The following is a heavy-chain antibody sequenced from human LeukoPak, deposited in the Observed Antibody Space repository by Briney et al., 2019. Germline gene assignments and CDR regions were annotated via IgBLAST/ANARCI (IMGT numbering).Heavy chain of an antibody. CDR1: GFTFSSYE. CDR3: AREERRSYYFDY. D-gene: IGHD1-26*01. J-gene: IGHJ4*02. Sequence: GGSLRLSCAASGFTFSSYEMNWVRQAPGKGLEWVSYISSSGSTIYYADSVKGRFTISRDNAKNSLYLQMNSLRAEDTAVYYCAREERRSYYFDYWGQGIRVTVSS. V-gene: IGHV3-48*03. CDR2: ISSSGSTI.